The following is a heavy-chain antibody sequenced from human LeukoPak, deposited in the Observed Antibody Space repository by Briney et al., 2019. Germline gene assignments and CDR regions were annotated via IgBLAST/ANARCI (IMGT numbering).Heavy chain of an antibody. CDR1: GGSISSYY. Sequence: SETLFLTCTVSGGSISSYYWSWIRQPPGKGLEWIGYIYYSGSTNYNPSLKSRVTISVDTSKNQFSLKLSSVTAADTAVYYCARLSRRYFDWLFYPDYFDYWGQGTLVTVSS. J-gene: IGHJ4*02. D-gene: IGHD3-9*01. CDR3: ARLSRRYFDWLFYPDYFDY. V-gene: IGHV4-59*08. CDR2: IYYSGST.